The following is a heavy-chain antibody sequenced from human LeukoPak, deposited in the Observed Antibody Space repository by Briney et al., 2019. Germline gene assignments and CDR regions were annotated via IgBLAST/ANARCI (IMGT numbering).Heavy chain of an antibody. V-gene: IGHV1-2*06. CDR1: GYTFTGYY. Sequence: ASVKVSCNASGYTFTGYYMHWVRQAPGQGLEWMGRINPNSGGTNYAQKFQGRVTMTRDTSISTAYMELSRLRSDDTSVYYCARGGGMTTVTKSWFDPWGQGTLVTVSS. CDR2: INPNSGGT. CDR3: ARGGGMTTVTKSWFDP. D-gene: IGHD4-17*01. J-gene: IGHJ5*02.